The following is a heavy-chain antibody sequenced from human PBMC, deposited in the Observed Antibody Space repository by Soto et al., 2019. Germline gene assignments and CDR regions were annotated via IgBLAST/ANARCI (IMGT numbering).Heavy chain of an antibody. J-gene: IGHJ4*02. D-gene: IGHD2-21*02. CDR1: GYTFSGYY. Sequence: GASVKVACKASGYTFSGYYMHWVRQAPGQGLEWMGWINPNSGCTNYAQKFQGRVTMSRDRSISTAYMGLSRLRSDDTAVYYCAREGGNSYYFDYWGQGTLVTVSS. CDR3: AREGGNSYYFDY. V-gene: IGHV1-2*02. CDR2: INPNSGCT.